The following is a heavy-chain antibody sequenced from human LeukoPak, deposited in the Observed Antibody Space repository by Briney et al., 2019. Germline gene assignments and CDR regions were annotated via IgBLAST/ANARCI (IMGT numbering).Heavy chain of an antibody. D-gene: IGHD3-10*01. Sequence: SETLSLTCTVSGGSISSYYWSWIRQPAGKGLEWIGRIYTSGNTNYNPSLKSRVTMSVDTSKNQFSLKLSSVTAADTAVYYCARGVRGVIIFNWFDPWGQGTLVTVSS. CDR1: GGSISSYY. J-gene: IGHJ5*02. V-gene: IGHV4-4*07. CDR3: ARGVRGVIIFNWFDP. CDR2: IYTSGNT.